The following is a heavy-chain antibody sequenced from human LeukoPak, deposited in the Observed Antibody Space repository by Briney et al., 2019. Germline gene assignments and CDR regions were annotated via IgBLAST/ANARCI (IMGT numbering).Heavy chain of an antibody. CDR1: GFTVSSNH. Sequence: GGSLRLSCAVSGFTVSSNHMSWVRQAPGKGLEWVSVIYRGGSTYYADSMKGRFTISRDNSKNTLFLQMNSLRAEDTAVYYCARGGELPSAFDYWGQGTLVTVSS. D-gene: IGHD1-26*01. J-gene: IGHJ4*02. V-gene: IGHV3-53*01. CDR2: IYRGGST. CDR3: ARGGELPSAFDY.